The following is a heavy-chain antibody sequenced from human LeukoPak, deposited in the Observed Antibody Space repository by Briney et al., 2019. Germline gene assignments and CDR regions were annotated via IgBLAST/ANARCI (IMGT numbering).Heavy chain of an antibody. J-gene: IGHJ4*02. Sequence: GGSLRLSCAASGFTFSDYYMSWIRQAPGKGLEWVSYVSSSGTTISYTDSVKGRFTISRDNAKNSLYLQMNSLRAEDTAVYYCARDYGSTFDYWGQGTLVTVSS. CDR1: GFTFSDYY. V-gene: IGHV3-11*01. CDR2: VSSSGTTI. D-gene: IGHD2-2*03. CDR3: ARDYGSTFDY.